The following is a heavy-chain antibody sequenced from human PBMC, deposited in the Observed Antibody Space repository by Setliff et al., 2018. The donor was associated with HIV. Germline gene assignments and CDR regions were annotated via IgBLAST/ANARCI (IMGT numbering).Heavy chain of an antibody. CDR3: AKDVYVAKYYYGSSGYSGSYYFDY. CDR1: GFTFSGHS. Sequence: GGSLRLSCAASGFTFSGHSMNWVRQAPGEGLEWVAYINSGSGTIYYADSVKGRFTISRDSSKNTLYLQMNSLRAEDTAVYYCAKDVYVAKYYYGSSGYSGSYYFDYWGQGTLVTVSS. V-gene: IGHV3-48*01. D-gene: IGHD3-22*01. J-gene: IGHJ4*02. CDR2: INSGSGTI.